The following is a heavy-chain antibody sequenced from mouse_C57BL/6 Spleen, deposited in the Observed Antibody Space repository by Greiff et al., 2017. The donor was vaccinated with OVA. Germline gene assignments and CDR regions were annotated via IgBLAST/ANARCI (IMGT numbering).Heavy chain of an antibody. D-gene: IGHD2-4*01. Sequence: VQLQQPGAELVKPGASVKMSCKASGYTFTSYWITWVKQRPGQGLEWIGDIYPGSGSTNYNEKFKSKATLTVDTSSSTAYMQLSSLTSEDSAVYYCAREGYDYDGRTWFAYWGQGTLVTVSA. CDR1: GYTFTSYW. CDR2: IYPGSGST. CDR3: AREGYDYDGRTWFAY. V-gene: IGHV1-55*01. J-gene: IGHJ3*01.